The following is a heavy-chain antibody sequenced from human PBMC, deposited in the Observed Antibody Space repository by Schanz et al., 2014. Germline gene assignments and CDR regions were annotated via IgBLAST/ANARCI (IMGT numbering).Heavy chain of an antibody. V-gene: IGHV3-NL1*01. CDR3: ARKMKLGVYGGKGHDSLDI. Sequence: QVQLVESGGGVVQPGRSLRLSCAASGFTFSSYGMHWVRQAPGKGLEWVSAISGSGGSTYYADSVTGRFTISRDNAKNTLYLQMNTLRAEDTAVYYCARKMKLGVYGGKGHDSLDIWGQGTMVTVSS. J-gene: IGHJ3*02. CDR2: ISGSGGST. D-gene: IGHD4-17*01. CDR1: GFTFSSYG.